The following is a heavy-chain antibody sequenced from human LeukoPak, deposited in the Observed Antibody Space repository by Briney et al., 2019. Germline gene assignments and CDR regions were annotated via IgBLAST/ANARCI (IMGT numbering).Heavy chain of an antibody. V-gene: IGHV3-11*01. CDR3: VTPYGMAVSGTPVY. CDR2: ISSGGTTI. CDR1: GFTFSDYY. J-gene: IGHJ4*02. Sequence: GGSLRLSCTAPGFTFSDYYMNWLRQAPGRGLEWISYISSGGTTIYYADSVKGRFTISRDNAKNSLFLQMNDLRAEDTGRYFCVTPYGMAVSGTPVYWGQGTLVTV. D-gene: IGHD6-13*01.